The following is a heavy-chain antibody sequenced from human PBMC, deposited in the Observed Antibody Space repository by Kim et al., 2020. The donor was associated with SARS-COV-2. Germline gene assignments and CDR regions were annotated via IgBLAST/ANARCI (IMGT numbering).Heavy chain of an antibody. CDR3: ARDDTHHVIYYYEAFD. J-gene: IGHJ3*02. CDR2: INKDGTEK. Sequence: GGSLRLSCAASGFTFSKYWMTWVRQAPGRGLEWVANINKDGTEKNYVDSVKGRFTISRDNAKNTLYLHMNSLRVEDTAVYFCARDDTHHVIYYYEAFD. D-gene: IGHD3-22*01. V-gene: IGHV3-7*01. CDR1: GFTFSKYW.